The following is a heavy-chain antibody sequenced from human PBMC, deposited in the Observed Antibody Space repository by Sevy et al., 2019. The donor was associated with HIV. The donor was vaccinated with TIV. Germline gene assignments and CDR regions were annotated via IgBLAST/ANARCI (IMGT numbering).Heavy chain of an antibody. D-gene: IGHD3-10*01. CDR3: ARNYGSGSYYNWAYYYYGMDV. Sequence: GGSLRLSCAASGFTFSSYAMHWVRQAPGKGLERVAVISYDGSNKYYADSVKGRFTISRDNSKNTLYLQMNSLRAEDTAVYYCARNYGSGSYYNWAYYYYGMDVWGQGTTVTVSS. V-gene: IGHV3-30-3*01. J-gene: IGHJ6*02. CDR2: ISYDGSNK. CDR1: GFTFSSYA.